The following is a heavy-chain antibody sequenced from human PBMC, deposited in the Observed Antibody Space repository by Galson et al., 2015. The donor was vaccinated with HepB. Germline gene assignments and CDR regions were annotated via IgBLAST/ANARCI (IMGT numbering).Heavy chain of an antibody. D-gene: IGHD3-10*01. CDR1: GFTFSSYA. CDR2: ISYDGSNK. J-gene: IGHJ4*02. V-gene: IGHV3-30*04. CDR3: ARDHMVRGVPDY. Sequence: SLRLSCAASGFTFSSYAMHWVRQAPGKGLEWVAVISYDGSNKYYADSVKGRFTISRDNSKNTLYLQMNSLRAEDTAVYYCARDHMVRGVPDYWGQGTLVTVSS.